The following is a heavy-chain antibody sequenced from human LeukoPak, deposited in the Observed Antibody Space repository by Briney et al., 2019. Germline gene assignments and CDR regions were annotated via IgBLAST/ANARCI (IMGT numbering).Heavy chain of an antibody. J-gene: IGHJ4*02. CDR3: ARRVRVVSARHFDY. CDR1: GGSFSGYY. D-gene: IGHD4-23*01. CDR2: INHSGST. Sequence: SETLSLTCAVYGGSFSGYYWSWIRQPPGKGLEWIGEINHSGSTNYNPSLKSRVTISVDTFKNQFSLKLSSVTAADTAVYYCARRVRVVSARHFDYWGQGTLVTVSS. V-gene: IGHV4-34*01.